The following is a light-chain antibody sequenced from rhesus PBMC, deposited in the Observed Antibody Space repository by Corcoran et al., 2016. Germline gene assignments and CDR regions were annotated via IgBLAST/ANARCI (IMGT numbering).Light chain of an antibody. J-gene: IGKJ1*01. CDR1: QSISSW. CDR2: KAS. V-gene: IGKV1-22*01. CDR3: QQYSSSPWT. Sequence: DIQMTQSPSSLSASVGDTVTITCRASQSISSWLAWYQQKPGKAPKLLIYKASSLQSGVPSRFRGRGSGTDFTLTISCLQSEDFATYYCQQYSSSPWTFGQGTKVEIK.